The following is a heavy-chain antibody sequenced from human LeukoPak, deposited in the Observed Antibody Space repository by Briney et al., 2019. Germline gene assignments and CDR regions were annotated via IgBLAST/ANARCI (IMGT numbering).Heavy chain of an antibody. D-gene: IGHD5-12*01. CDR1: GFTFDDYT. Sequence: PGGSLRLSCAASGFTFDDYTMHWVRQAPGKGLEWVSLISWDGGSTYYADSVKGRFTISRDNGKNSLYLQMNSLRTEDTALYYCAKDSGAGYYYGMDVWGQGTTVTVSS. V-gene: IGHV3-43*01. CDR3: AKDSGAGYYYGMDV. CDR2: ISWDGGST. J-gene: IGHJ6*02.